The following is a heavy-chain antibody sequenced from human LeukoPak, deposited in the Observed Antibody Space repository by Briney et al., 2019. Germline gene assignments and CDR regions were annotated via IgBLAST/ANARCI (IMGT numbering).Heavy chain of an antibody. CDR3: AREGDIVVVPASNWFDP. V-gene: IGHV1-8*01. CDR2: MNPNSGNT. CDR1: GYTFTSHD. Sequence: ASVKVSCKASGYTFTSHDINWVRQATGQGLEWMGWMNPNSGNTGYAQKFQGRVTMTRDTSISTAYMELSRLRSDDTAVYYCAREGDIVVVPASNWFDPWGQGTLVTVSS. D-gene: IGHD2-2*01. J-gene: IGHJ5*02.